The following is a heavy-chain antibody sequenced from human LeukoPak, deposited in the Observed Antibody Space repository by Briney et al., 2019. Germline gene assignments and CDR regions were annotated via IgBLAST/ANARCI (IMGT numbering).Heavy chain of an antibody. CDR1: GGXISSSSYY. CDR3: ARCRDGYNSVWFDP. Sequence: PSETLSLTCSVSGGXISSSSYYWGWIRQPPGKGLEWLGSIYYSGSTYYNPSLKSRVTISVDTSKNQFSLKLSSVTAADTAVYYCARCRDGYNSVWFDPWGQGTLVTVSS. CDR2: IYYSGST. J-gene: IGHJ5*02. D-gene: IGHD5-24*01. V-gene: IGHV4-39*01.